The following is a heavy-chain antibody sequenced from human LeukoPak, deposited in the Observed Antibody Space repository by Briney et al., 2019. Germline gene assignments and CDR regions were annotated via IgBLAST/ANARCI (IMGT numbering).Heavy chain of an antibody. CDR1: GGSFSGYY. D-gene: IGHD3-3*01. CDR2: IYYSGST. V-gene: IGHV4-34*01. J-gene: IGHJ4*02. Sequence: PSETLSLTCGVYGGSFSGYYWTWIRQPPGKGLEWIGSIYYSGSTYYNPSLKSRVTISVDTSKNQFSLKLSSVTAADTAVYYCARGFFIDYWGQGTLVTVSS. CDR3: ARGFFIDY.